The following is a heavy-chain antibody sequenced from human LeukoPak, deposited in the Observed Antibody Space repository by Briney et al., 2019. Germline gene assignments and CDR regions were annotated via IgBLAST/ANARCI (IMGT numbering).Heavy chain of an antibody. CDR3: ARFRSSSCSHRYYYYGLDV. CDR2: ISYDGSNE. J-gene: IGHJ6*02. Sequence: GGPLRLSCAASGFTFSSYAMYWVRQAPGKGLEWVTIISYDGSNEYYADSVKGRITSCRDNSKNTLYLQMNSLRAEDTAVYYCARFRSSSCSHRYYYYGLDVWGQGATVTVSS. D-gene: IGHD6-13*01. CDR1: GFTFSSYA. V-gene: IGHV3-30-3*01.